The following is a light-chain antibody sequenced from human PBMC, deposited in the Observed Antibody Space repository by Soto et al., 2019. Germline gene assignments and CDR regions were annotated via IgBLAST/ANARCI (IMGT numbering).Light chain of an antibody. CDR1: SSDVGGYNY. CDR2: DVS. V-gene: IGLV2-14*01. J-gene: IGLJ3*02. Sequence: QSALTQPASVSGSPGQSITISCTGTSSDVGGYNYVSWYQQHPGKAPKLMIYDVSDRPSGVSNRFSGSKSDNTASLTISGLPAEDEADYYCSSYASSSTWVFGGGTKVTVL. CDR3: SSYASSSTWV.